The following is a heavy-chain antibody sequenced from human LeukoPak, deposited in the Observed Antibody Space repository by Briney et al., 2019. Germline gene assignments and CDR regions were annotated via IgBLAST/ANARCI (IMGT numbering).Heavy chain of an antibody. CDR2: ISAYNGNT. Sequence: GATVKPSCKASGYTLTSYGISSVRQATGHRLEWRGWISAYNGNTNYAQKLQGRVTMTTDASTSTAYMELRSLRSDDTAVYYCAKDLHYGGNFYYYYGVDVWGQGTTVTVSS. CDR3: AKDLHYGGNFYYYYGVDV. V-gene: IGHV1-18*01. J-gene: IGHJ6*02. CDR1: GYTLTSYG. D-gene: IGHD4-23*01.